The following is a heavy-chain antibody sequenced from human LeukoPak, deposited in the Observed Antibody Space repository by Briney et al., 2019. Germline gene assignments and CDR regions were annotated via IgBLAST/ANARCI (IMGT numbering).Heavy chain of an antibody. CDR2: ILYDGNNK. D-gene: IGHD3-22*01. CDR1: GFNFGEFW. Sequence: GGSLRLSCAASGFNFGEFWMAWVRQAPGKGLEWVASILYDGNNKYYADSVKGRFAISRDNSKNTLYLQMNSLRAEDTAVYYCASPYYFDSSGLDAFDIWGQGTVVTVSS. J-gene: IGHJ3*02. V-gene: IGHV3-30*03. CDR3: ASPYYFDSSGLDAFDI.